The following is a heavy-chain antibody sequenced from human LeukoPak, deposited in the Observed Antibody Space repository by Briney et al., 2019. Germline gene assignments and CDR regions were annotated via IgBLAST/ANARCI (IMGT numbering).Heavy chain of an antibody. J-gene: IGHJ4*02. CDR2: FSRDGINT. Sequence: GGSLRLSCAASGFTFSSSAMHWVRQAPGKGLEWLAVFSRDGINTYYTDSVKGQFTISRDNSKNIFYLQMNSLRIEDTAIYYCATGKLDASGFDFMLPFWGQGTLVSVSS. CDR1: GFTFSSSA. D-gene: IGHD5-12*01. CDR3: ATGKLDASGFDFMLPF. V-gene: IGHV3-30*10.